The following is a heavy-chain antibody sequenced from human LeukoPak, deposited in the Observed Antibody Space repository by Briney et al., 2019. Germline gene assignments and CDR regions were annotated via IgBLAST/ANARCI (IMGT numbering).Heavy chain of an antibody. CDR2: INHSGST. CDR1: GGSFSGYY. Sequence: SETLSLTCAVYGGSFSGYYWSWIRQPPGKGLEWIGEINHSGSTNYNPSLKSRVTISVDTSKNQFSLKLSSVTAADTAVYYCARGSHSSGWYGLDPWGQGTLVTVSS. CDR3: ARGSHSSGWYGLDP. J-gene: IGHJ5*02. V-gene: IGHV4-34*01. D-gene: IGHD6-19*01.